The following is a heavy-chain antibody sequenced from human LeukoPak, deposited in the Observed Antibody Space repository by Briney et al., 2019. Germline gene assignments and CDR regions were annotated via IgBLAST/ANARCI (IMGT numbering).Heavy chain of an antibody. V-gene: IGHV4-39*01. CDR3: ASGVPRITIFGVVKAGEGF. D-gene: IGHD3-3*01. CDR2: INYSGST. Sequence: SETLSLTCTVSGGSISSSSYYWGWIRQPPGKGLEWIGSINYSGSTYYNPSLKSRVTISVDTSKNQFSLKLSSVTAADTAVYYCASGVPRITIFGVVKAGEGFWGQGTLVTVSS. CDR1: GGSISSSSYY. J-gene: IGHJ4*02.